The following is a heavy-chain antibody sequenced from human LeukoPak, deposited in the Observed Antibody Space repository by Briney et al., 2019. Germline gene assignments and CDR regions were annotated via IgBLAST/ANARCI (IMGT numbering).Heavy chain of an antibody. D-gene: IGHD1-26*01. CDR3: ARLRSGSTPPPPHYYYGLDV. CDR2: IFYSGSA. Sequence: SETLSLTCTVSGGSINDFYWTWIPQPPGKGLEWIGYIFYSGSANSNPSLESRVTISVDTSKNQFSLKLSSVTAADTAAYYCARLRSGSTPPPPHYYYGLDVWGQGTTVIVSS. J-gene: IGHJ6*02. V-gene: IGHV4-59*01. CDR1: GGSINDFY.